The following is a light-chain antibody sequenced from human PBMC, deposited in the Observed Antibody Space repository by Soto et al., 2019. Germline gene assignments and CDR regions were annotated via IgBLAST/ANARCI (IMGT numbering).Light chain of an antibody. CDR1: QSIAIY. CDR2: AAS. CDR3: QQSYTTPSIT. J-gene: IGKJ5*01. V-gene: IGKV1-39*01. Sequence: DIQMTQSPSSLSASIVDSVTLTCXASQSIAIYLNWYQQRPGKAPKLLIYAASSFPSGVPSRFSGSGSGTDFTLTISSLQPEDFATYYCQQSYTTPSITFGQGTRLEIK.